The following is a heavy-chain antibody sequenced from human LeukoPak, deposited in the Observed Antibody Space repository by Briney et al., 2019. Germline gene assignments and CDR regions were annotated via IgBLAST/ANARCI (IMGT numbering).Heavy chain of an antibody. CDR1: GGTFSSYA. J-gene: IGHJ4*02. Sequence: GSSVKVSCKASGGTFSSYAISWVRQAPGQGLEWMGGIIPIFGTANYAQKFQGRVTITADESTNTAYMELSSLRSEDTAVYYCARVGGSYSHHFDYWGQGTLVTVSS. CDR3: ARVGGSYSHHFDY. CDR2: IIPIFGTA. V-gene: IGHV1-69*01. D-gene: IGHD1-26*01.